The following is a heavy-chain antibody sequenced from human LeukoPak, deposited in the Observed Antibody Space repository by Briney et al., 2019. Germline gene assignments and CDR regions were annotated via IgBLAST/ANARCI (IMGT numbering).Heavy chain of an antibody. V-gene: IGHV4-59*01. CDR1: GGSISSNY. CDR3: AGASRVRLDY. J-gene: IGHJ4*02. D-gene: IGHD4/OR15-4a*01. Sequence: PSETLSLTCTVSGGSISSNYWSWIRQPPGKGLEWIGYIYNSGSTIYNPSLKSRVTISVDTSKNQISLKLSSVTAADTAVYYCAGASRVRLDYWGQGTLVTVSS. CDR2: IYNSGST.